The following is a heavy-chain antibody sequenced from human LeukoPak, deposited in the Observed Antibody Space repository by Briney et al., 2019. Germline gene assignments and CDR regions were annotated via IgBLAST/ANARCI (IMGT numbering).Heavy chain of an antibody. D-gene: IGHD1-26*01. CDR3: ARGRDLLPTPDFDY. V-gene: IGHV3-53*01. J-gene: IGHJ4*02. Sequence: GGSLRLSCAGSGFTVSSSYMSWVRQAPGKGLEWVSVIYSGGSTYYADSVKGRFTISRDNSKNTLYLQMNSLRAGDTAVYYCARGRDLLPTPDFDYWGQGTLVTVSS. CDR2: IYSGGST. CDR1: GFTVSSSY.